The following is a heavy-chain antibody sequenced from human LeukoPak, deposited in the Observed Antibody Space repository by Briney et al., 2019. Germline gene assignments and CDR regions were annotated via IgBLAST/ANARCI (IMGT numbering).Heavy chain of an antibody. CDR2: ISGSGGST. D-gene: IGHD2-2*01. CDR1: GFTFSSYG. V-gene: IGHV3-23*01. Sequence: GGSLRLSCAASGFTFSSYGMSWVRQAPGKGLEWVSAISGSGGSTYSADSVKGRFTISRDNSKNTLYLQMNSLRAEDTAVYYCAKVVVPAALQYYFDYWGQGTLVTVSS. J-gene: IGHJ4*02. CDR3: AKVVVPAALQYYFDY.